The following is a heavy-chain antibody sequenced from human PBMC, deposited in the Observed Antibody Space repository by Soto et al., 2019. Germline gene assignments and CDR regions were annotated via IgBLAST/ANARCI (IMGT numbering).Heavy chain of an antibody. J-gene: IGHJ4*02. CDR2: RYYSGNT. D-gene: IGHD3-22*01. Sequence: HVQLQESGPGPVTPSQTLSLSCTVSGVSITSGSYYWTWVRQSPGKVLEWIGYRYYSGNTYYNPSLNGRATISVDTSNTKLYLKLTSVTAADTAVYYCARGGYDTSGQTFIGWGPDCWGQGTLVTVSS. CDR3: ARGGYDTSGQTFIGWGPDC. CDR1: GVSITSGSYY. V-gene: IGHV4-30-4*01.